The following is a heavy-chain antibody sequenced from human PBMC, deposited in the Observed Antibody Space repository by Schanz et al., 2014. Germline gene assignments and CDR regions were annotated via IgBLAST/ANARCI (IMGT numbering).Heavy chain of an antibody. Sequence: EVQLLESGGGLVQPGGSLRLSCTVSGFTVNNYAMSWARQTPGKGLEWVSGLTEGGGGTYYTDAVKGRFTISRDSSKNTVNLQMNSLRAEDTAVYYCAKEKEEVAADGSFFDYWGQGTLVTVSS. V-gene: IGHV3-23*01. J-gene: IGHJ4*02. CDR3: AKEKEEVAADGSFFDY. D-gene: IGHD6-13*01. CDR1: GFTVNNYA. CDR2: LTEGGGGT.